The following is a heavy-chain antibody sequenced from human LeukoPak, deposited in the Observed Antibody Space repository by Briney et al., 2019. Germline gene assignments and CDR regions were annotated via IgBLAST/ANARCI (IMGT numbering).Heavy chain of an antibody. V-gene: IGHV4-59*01. D-gene: IGHD2-2*01. CDR3: AREDIVVVPAARALPAYYYYYGMDV. J-gene: IGHJ6*02. Sequence: SETLSLTCTVSGGSISSYYWSWIRQPPGKGLEWIGYIYYSGSTNYNPSLKSRVTISVDTSKNQFSLKLSSVTAADPAVYYCAREDIVVVPAARALPAYYYYYGMDVWGQGTTVTVSS. CDR1: GGSISSYY. CDR2: IYYSGST.